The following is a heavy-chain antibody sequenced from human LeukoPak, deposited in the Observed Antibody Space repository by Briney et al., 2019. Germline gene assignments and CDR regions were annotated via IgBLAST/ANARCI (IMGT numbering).Heavy chain of an antibody. CDR1: GYTFTSYG. D-gene: IGHD3-16*02. CDR2: ISAYNGNT. J-gene: IGHJ4*02. V-gene: IGHV1-18*01. Sequence: GASVKVSCKASGYTFTSYGISWVRQAPRQGLEWMGWISAYNGNTNYAQKFQGRVTMTRDTSISTAYMELSRLRSDDTAVYYCARDIRRITFGGVIGTLTYWGQGTLVTVSS. CDR3: ARDIRRITFGGVIGTLTY.